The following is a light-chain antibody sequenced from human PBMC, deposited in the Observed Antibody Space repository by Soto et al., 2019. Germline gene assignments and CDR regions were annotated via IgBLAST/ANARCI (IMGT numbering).Light chain of an antibody. V-gene: IGKV1-5*01. CDR1: QSISNW. CDR3: QQYHNYPLT. Sequence: DSQMTQSSSTLSASIGDRVLITCRASQSISNWLAWYQQKPGKAPKLLISEASTLQSGVPSRFSGSGSGTEFTLTITSLQPDDFATYYCQQYHNYPLTFGQVTNVDIK. J-gene: IGKJ1*01. CDR2: EAS.